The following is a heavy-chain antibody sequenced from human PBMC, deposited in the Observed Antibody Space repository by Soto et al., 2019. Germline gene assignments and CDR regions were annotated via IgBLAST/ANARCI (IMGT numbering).Heavy chain of an antibody. V-gene: IGHV1-18*04. CDR1: GYTFTSYG. D-gene: IGHD2-2*01. J-gene: IGHJ3*02. CDR2: ISAYNGNT. Sequence: GALVKVSCKASGYTFTSYGISWVRQAPGQGLEWMGWISAYNGNTNYAQKLQGRVTMTTDTSTSTAYMELRSLRSDDTAVYYCARVRGYCSSTSCPVLGAFDIWGQGTMVTVSS. CDR3: ARVRGYCSSTSCPVLGAFDI.